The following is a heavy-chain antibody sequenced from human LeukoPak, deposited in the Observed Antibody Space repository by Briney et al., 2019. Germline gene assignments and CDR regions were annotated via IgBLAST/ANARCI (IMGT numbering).Heavy chain of an antibody. V-gene: IGHV1-18*04. CDR3: AREELLWFGELRSVKPSRFDY. CDR2: ISAYNGNT. D-gene: IGHD3-10*01. CDR1: GYTFTSYG. J-gene: IGHJ4*02. Sequence: ASVKVSCKASGYTFTSYGISWVRQAPGQGLEWMGWISAYNGNTNYAQKLQGRVTMTTDTSTSTAYMELRSLRSDDTAVYYCAREELLWFGELRSVKPSRFDYWGQGTLVTVSS.